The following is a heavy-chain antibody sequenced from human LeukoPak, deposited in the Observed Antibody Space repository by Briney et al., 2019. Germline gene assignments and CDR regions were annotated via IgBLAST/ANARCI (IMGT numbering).Heavy chain of an antibody. V-gene: IGHV3-7*03. Sequence: GGSLRLSCAVSGFNFRDHWMDRARQAPGKGLEWVASINHNGNVNYYVDSVRGRFTISRDNSKNTLYLQMNSLRAEDTAVYYCTRDLNSGGSCWGQGTLVTVSS. D-gene: IGHD2-15*01. CDR3: TRDLNSGGSC. J-gene: IGHJ4*02. CDR1: GFNFRDHW. CDR2: INHNGNVN.